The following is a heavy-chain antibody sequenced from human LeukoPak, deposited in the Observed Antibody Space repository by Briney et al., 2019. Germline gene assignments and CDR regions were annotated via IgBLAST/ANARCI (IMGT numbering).Heavy chain of an antibody. V-gene: IGHV5-51*01. D-gene: IGHD3-22*01. CDR1: GYRFTSYW. J-gene: IGHJ4*02. Sequence: GESLKISCKGSGYRFTSYWIGWVRPMPGKGLEWMGIIYPGDSDTRYSPSFQGQVTISADKSISTAYLQWSSLKASDTAMYYCARQNYYDSSGYYSCFDYWGQGTLVTVSS. CDR3: ARQNYYDSSGYYSCFDY. CDR2: IYPGDSDT.